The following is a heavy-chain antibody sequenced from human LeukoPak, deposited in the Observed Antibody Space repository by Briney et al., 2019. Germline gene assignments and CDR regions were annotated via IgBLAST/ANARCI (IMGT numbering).Heavy chain of an antibody. J-gene: IGHJ4*02. CDR3: AKRNSSGWYYFDY. Sequence: GGSLRLSCEASGFTFRSYAMSWVRQAPGKGLEWVSLISNSGVNTYYANSVKGRFTISRDNSKNTLYLQMNNLRDEDTAIYYCAKRNSSGWYYFDYWGQGTLVTVSS. V-gene: IGHV3-23*01. CDR1: GFTFRSYA. D-gene: IGHD6-19*01. CDR2: ISNSGVNT.